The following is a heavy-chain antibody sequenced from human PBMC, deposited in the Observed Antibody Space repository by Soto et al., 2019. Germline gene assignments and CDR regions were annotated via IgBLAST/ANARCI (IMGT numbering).Heavy chain of an antibody. V-gene: IGHV1-3*01. CDR2: INAGNGNT. J-gene: IGHJ3*02. Sequence: ASVKVSCTASGYTFTSYAMHWVRQAPGQRLEWMGWINAGNGNTKYSQKFQGRVTITRDTSASTAYMELSSLRSEDTAVYYCARDVSSRYSGYDLYDAFDIWGQGTMVTVSS. CDR3: ARDVSSRYSGYDLYDAFDI. CDR1: GYTFTSYA. D-gene: IGHD5-12*01.